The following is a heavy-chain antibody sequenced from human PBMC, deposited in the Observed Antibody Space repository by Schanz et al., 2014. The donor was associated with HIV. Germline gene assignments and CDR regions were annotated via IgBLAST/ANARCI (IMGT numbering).Heavy chain of an antibody. CDR2: ISGSGGRT. J-gene: IGHJ4*02. Sequence: QLLESGGGLVQPGGLLRLSCAASGFTFSGFAMSWVRQAPGKGLEWVSGISGSGGRTYYADSVKGRFSMSRDNSKNTLYLQMNSLRAEDTAVFYCARDRFTMVRGVIRPPDFWGQGTLVTVSS. D-gene: IGHD3-10*01. CDR3: ARDRFTMVRGVIRPPDF. CDR1: GFTFSGFA. V-gene: IGHV3-23*01.